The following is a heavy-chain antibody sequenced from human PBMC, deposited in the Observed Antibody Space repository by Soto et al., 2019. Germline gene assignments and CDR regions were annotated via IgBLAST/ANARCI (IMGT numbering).Heavy chain of an antibody. V-gene: IGHV6-1*01. D-gene: IGHD4-17*01. CDR1: GDSVSSNSAA. Sequence: SQTLSLTCAISGDSVSSNSAAWNWIRQSPSRGLEWLGRTYYRSKWYNDYAVSVKSRITINPDTSKNQFSLQLNSVTPEDTAVYYCARDATTTATVSHAFDIWGQGTMVTVSS. CDR2: TYYRSKWYN. J-gene: IGHJ3*02. CDR3: ARDATTTATVSHAFDI.